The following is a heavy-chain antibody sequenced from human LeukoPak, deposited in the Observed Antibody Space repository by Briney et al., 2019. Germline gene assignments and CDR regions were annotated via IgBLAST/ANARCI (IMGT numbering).Heavy chain of an antibody. CDR3: AREYCSSLSCFKYLDY. CDR1: GYTFTGYY. CDR2: INPTSGGT. J-gene: IGHJ4*02. V-gene: IGHV1-2*06. Sequence: ASVTVSCKASGYTFTGYYMHWVRQAPGQGLEWMGRINPTSGGTNYVQRFQGRVNMTRDTSISTAYMELSRLRSDDTAVYYCAREYCSSLSCFKYLDYWGQGTLVTVSS. D-gene: IGHD2-2*01.